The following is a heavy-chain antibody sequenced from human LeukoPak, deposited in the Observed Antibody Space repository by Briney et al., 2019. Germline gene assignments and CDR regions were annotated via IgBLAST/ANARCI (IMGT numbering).Heavy chain of an antibody. CDR1: GDSITSSDHY. V-gene: IGHV4-39*01. CDR3: ARHLYYSASAFWYIDL. CDR2: VSQSGHT. J-gene: IGHJ2*01. Sequence: PSETLSLTCTLSGDSITSSDHYWVWIRQSPGKGLEWIGSVSQSGHTYYRWSLKSRFTVSIDTSKNEFSLILTSVTAADTAQYYCARHLYYSASAFWYIDLWGRGTLVIVSP. D-gene: IGHD3-10*01.